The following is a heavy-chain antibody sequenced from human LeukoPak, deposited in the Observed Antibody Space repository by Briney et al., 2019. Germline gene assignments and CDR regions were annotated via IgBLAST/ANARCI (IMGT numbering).Heavy chain of an antibody. CDR3: ARVGRGDTYGYVDY. V-gene: IGHV3-66*01. CDR2: LYSGGNT. CDR1: GFTVSSNY. J-gene: IGHJ4*02. Sequence: PGGSLRLSCAASGFTVSSNYMSWVRQTPGKGLAWVSVLYSGGNTYYADSVKGRFTISRDNSKNMLFLQMNSLRAEDTAVYYCARVGRGDTYGYVDYWDQGTLVTVSS. D-gene: IGHD5-18*01.